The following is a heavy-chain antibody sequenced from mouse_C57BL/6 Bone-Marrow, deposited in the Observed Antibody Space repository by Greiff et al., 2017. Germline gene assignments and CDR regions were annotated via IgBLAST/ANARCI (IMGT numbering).Heavy chain of an antibody. CDR1: GFSLTSYG. Sequence: QVHVKQSGPGLVQPSQSLSITCTVSGFSLTSYGVHWVRQSPGKGLEWLGVIWRGGSTDYNAAFMSRLSIPKDNSKSQVFFKMNSLQADDTAIYYCAKTRLDSSGYSYAMDYWGQGTSVTVSS. V-gene: IGHV2-5*01. CDR2: IWRGGST. D-gene: IGHD3-2*02. J-gene: IGHJ4*01. CDR3: AKTRLDSSGYSYAMDY.